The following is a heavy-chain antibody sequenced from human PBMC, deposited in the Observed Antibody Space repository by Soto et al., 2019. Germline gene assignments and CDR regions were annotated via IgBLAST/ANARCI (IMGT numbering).Heavy chain of an antibody. CDR1: GYTFTSYG. CDR3: ARVVGGYSSSSVDNYYYGMDV. D-gene: IGHD6-6*01. Sequence: ASVKVSCKASGYTFTSYGISWVRQAPGQGLEWMGWISAYNGNTNYAQKLQGRVTMTTGTSTSTAYMELRSLRSDDTAVYYCARVVGGYSSSSVDNYYYGMDVWGQGTTVTVSS. J-gene: IGHJ6*02. CDR2: ISAYNGNT. V-gene: IGHV1-18*01.